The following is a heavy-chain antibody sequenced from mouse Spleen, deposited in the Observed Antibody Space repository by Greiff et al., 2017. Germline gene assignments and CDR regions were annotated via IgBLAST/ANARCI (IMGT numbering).Heavy chain of an antibody. J-gene: IGHJ4*01. V-gene: IGHV1-26*01. CDR2: INPNNGGT. CDR3: ARRDPRAMDN. CDR1: GYTFTDYY. Sequence: VQLQQSGPELVKPGASVKISCKASGYTFTDYYMNWVKQSHGKSLEWIGDINPNNGGTSYNQKFKGKATLTVDKSSSTAYMELRSLTSEDSAVFYCARRDPRAMDNRGQGNSDTVSP.